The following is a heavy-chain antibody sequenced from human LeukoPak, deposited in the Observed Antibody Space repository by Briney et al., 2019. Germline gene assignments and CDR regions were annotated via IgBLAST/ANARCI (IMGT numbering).Heavy chain of an antibody. CDR2: INHSGST. Sequence: KSSETLSLTCAVYGGSFSGYYWSWIRQPPGKGLEWIGEINHSGSTNYNPSLKSRVTISVDTSKNQFSLKLSSVTAADTAVYYCARLWPVVITTAQYFQHWGQGTLVTVSS. CDR1: GGSFSGYY. J-gene: IGHJ1*01. CDR3: ARLWPVVITTAQYFQH. V-gene: IGHV4-34*01. D-gene: IGHD3-22*01.